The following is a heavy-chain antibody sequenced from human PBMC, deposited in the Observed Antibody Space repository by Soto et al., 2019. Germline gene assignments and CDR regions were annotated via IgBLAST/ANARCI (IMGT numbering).Heavy chain of an antibody. CDR3: ARDGGDCGYRLAYYHYNGMDV. CDR2: INIGSGNT. J-gene: IGHJ6*01. CDR1: GYAFSSYA. Sequence: GASVKVSCKASGYAFSSYAMHWVRQAPGQRLEWMGWINIGSGNTEYSQNFQDRITITRDTSASTVYMELSGLRSEDTAVYYCARDGGDCGYRLAYYHYNGMDVWGQGTAVIVSS. D-gene: IGHD2-21*02. V-gene: IGHV1-3*04.